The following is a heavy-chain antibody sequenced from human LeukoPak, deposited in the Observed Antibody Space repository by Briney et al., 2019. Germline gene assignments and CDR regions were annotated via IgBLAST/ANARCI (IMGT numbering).Heavy chain of an antibody. CDR1: GGSISSGSYY. CDR3: ARDCSGGSCYSPYYYYYMDV. V-gene: IGHV4-61*02. Sequence: SQTLSLTCTVSGGSISSGSYYWSWIRQPARKGLEWIGRIYTSGSTNYNPSLKSRVTISVDTSKNQFSLKLSSVTAADTAVYYCARDCSGGSCYSPYYYYYMDVWGKGTTVTVSS. J-gene: IGHJ6*03. CDR2: IYTSGST. D-gene: IGHD2-15*01.